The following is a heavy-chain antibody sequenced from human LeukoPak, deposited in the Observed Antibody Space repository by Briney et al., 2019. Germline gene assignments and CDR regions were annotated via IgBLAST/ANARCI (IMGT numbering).Heavy chain of an antibody. CDR3: ASYARGYSYGYDFDY. CDR2: IYYSGST. D-gene: IGHD5-18*01. CDR1: GGSISSSSYY. Sequence: PSETLSLTCTVSGGSISSSSYYWGWIRQPPGKGLEWIGSIYYSGSTYYNPSLKSRVTISVDTSKNQFSLKLSSVTAADTAVYYCASYARGYSYGYDFDYWGQGTLVTVSS. J-gene: IGHJ4*02. V-gene: IGHV4-39*01.